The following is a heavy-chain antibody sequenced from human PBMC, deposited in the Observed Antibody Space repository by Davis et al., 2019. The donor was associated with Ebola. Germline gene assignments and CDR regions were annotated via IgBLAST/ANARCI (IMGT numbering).Heavy chain of an antibody. D-gene: IGHD5-24*01. Sequence: GESLKISCAASGFTFSSYWMSWVRQAPGKGLEWVANIKQDGSEKYYVDSVKGRFTISRDNAKNSLYLQMNSLRAEDTAVYYCARVRWLQSQYFDYWGQGTLVTVSS. CDR2: IKQDGSEK. J-gene: IGHJ4*02. CDR1: GFTFSSYW. CDR3: ARVRWLQSQYFDY. V-gene: IGHV3-7*03.